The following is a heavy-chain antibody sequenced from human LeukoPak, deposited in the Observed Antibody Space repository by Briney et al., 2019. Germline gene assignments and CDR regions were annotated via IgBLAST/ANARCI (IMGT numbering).Heavy chain of an antibody. CDR1: GFTFSSYE. CDR2: ISSSGSTI. Sequence: GGSLRLSCAASGFTFSSYEMNWVRQAPGKGLEWVSYISSSGSTIYYADSVKGRFTISRDNAKNSLYLQMNSLRAEDTAVYYCAKDRGDSSGYYGHYFDYWGQGTLVTVSS. D-gene: IGHD3-22*01. J-gene: IGHJ4*02. V-gene: IGHV3-48*03. CDR3: AKDRGDSSGYYGHYFDY.